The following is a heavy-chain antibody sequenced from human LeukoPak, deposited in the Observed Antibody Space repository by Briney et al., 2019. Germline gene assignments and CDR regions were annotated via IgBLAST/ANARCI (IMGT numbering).Heavy chain of an antibody. CDR2: INPNSGGT. J-gene: IGHJ5*02. Sequence: GASVKVSCKASGGTFSSYAISWVRQAPGQGLEWMGWINPNSGGTNYAQKFQGRVTMTRDTSISTAYMELSRLRSDDTAVYYCARGGVVVVPAATPNWFDPWGQGTLVTVSS. D-gene: IGHD2-2*01. V-gene: IGHV1-2*02. CDR1: GGTFSSYA. CDR3: ARGGVVVVPAATPNWFDP.